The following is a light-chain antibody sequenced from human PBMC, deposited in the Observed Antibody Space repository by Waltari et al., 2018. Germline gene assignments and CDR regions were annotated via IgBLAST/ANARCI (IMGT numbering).Light chain of an antibody. Sequence: SYVVTQPPSVSVGPGQTATIACGGNRIGSKSVHWYQQKPGQAPVLVVYDNRDRPSGIPERFSGSNSGNTATLRISRVDAGDEADYYCQVRESSSVVFGGGTKLTVL. J-gene: IGLJ2*01. CDR1: RIGSKS. CDR3: QVRESSSVV. V-gene: IGLV3-21*02. CDR2: DNR.